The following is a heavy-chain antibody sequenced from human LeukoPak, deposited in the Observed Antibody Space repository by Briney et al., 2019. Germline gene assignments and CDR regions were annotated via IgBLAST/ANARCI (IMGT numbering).Heavy chain of an antibody. D-gene: IGHD5-24*01. CDR3: ASTRGMATKPLDY. Sequence: ASVKVSCKASGGTFSSYAISWVRQAPGHGLEWMGGIIPLFGTANYAQKFQGRVTITADESTSTAYMELSSLRSEDTAVYYCASTRGMATKPLDYWGQGTLVTVSS. J-gene: IGHJ4*02. V-gene: IGHV1-69*01. CDR2: IIPLFGTA. CDR1: GGTFSSYA.